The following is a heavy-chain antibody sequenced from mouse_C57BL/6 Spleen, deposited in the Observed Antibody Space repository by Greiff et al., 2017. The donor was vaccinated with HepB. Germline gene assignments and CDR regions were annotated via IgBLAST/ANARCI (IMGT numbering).Heavy chain of an antibody. V-gene: IGHV1-64*01. CDR1: GYTFTSYW. CDR2: IHPNSGST. D-gene: IGHD2-2*01. CDR3: ARSSVTTSAMDY. Sequence: VQLQQPGAELVKPGASVKLSCKASGYTFTSYWMHWVKQRPGQGLEWIGMIHPNSGSTNYNEKFKSKATLTVDKSSSTAYMQLSSLTSEDSAVYYCARSSVTTSAMDYWGQGTSVTVSS. J-gene: IGHJ4*01.